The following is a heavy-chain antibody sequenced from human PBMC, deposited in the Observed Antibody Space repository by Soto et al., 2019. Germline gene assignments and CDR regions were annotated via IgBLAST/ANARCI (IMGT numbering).Heavy chain of an antibody. J-gene: IGHJ4*02. CDR2: INHSGST. CDR1: GGSFSGYY. CDR3: ARTYYYDSSGSPRFDY. V-gene: IGHV4-34*01. Sequence: SETLSLTCAVYGGSFSGYYWSWIRQPPGKGLEWIGEINHSGSTNYNPSLKSRVTISVDTSKNQFSLKLSSVTAADTAVYYCARTYYYDSSGSPRFDYWGQGTLVTV. D-gene: IGHD3-22*01.